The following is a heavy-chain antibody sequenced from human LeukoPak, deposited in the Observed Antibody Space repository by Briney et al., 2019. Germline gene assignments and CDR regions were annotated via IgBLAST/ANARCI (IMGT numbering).Heavy chain of an antibody. D-gene: IGHD6-13*01. CDR3: ARAPRTAANFDC. Sequence: PGGSLRLSCAASRFTFSSYAMHWVRQAPGKGLEWVAVISYDGNNKYYADSVKGRFTISRDNSKNTLYLQMNSLRTEDTAVYYCARAPRTAANFDCWGQGTLVTVSS. J-gene: IGHJ4*02. V-gene: IGHV3-30-3*01. CDR2: ISYDGNNK. CDR1: RFTFSSYA.